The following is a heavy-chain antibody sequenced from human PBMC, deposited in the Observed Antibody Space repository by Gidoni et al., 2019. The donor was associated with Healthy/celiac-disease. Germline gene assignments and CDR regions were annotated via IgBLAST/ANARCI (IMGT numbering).Heavy chain of an antibody. D-gene: IGHD3-9*01. CDR2: IKSKTDCGTT. J-gene: IGHJ4*02. Sequence: EVQLVESGGGLVKPGGSLRLSCAASGFPFSNAWMSWVRQAPGRGLEWVGRIKSKTDCGTTDYAAPVKGRFTISRDDSKNTLYLQMNSLKTEDTAVYYCTTSDDILTGYFDYWGQGTLVTVSS. CDR1: GFPFSNAW. V-gene: IGHV3-15*01. CDR3: TTSDDILTGYFDY.